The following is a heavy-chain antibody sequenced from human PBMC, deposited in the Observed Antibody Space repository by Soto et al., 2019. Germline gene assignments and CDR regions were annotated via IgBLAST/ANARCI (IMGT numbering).Heavy chain of an antibody. Sequence: PVGSLRLSCAASGFTFDDYAMHWVRQAPGKGLEWVSGISWNSGSIGYADSVKGRFTISRDNAKNSLYLQMNSLRAEDTALYYCAKESAGTGVWFDPWGQGTLVTVSS. J-gene: IGHJ5*02. CDR2: ISWNSGSI. D-gene: IGHD6-13*01. CDR3: AKESAGTGVWFDP. CDR1: GFTFDDYA. V-gene: IGHV3-9*01.